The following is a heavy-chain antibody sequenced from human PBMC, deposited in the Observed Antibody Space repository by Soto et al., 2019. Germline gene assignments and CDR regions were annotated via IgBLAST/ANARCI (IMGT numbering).Heavy chain of an antibody. J-gene: IGHJ4*02. CDR2: IYYSGST. CDR3: ARPSTTYYDSNPGGLAF. D-gene: IGHD3-22*01. V-gene: IGHV4-30-4*01. CDR1: GVSISSGDYY. Sequence: KPSETLSLTCTVSGVSISSGDYYCSWIRQPPWKGLEWIGYIYYSGSTYYNPSLKSRVTISVDTSKNQFSLKLSSVTAADTAVYYCARPSTTYYDSNPGGLAFWGQGTLVTVSS.